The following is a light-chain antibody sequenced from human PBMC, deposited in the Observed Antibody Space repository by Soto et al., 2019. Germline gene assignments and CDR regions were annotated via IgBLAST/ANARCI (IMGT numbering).Light chain of an antibody. Sequence: DIVMTQSPLSLPFTPGEPASISCRSSQSLLHSNGNHYLEWYFQKPGQSPQLLIYLASIRASGVPDRFSGSGSGTDFTLKISRVEAEDVGLYYCMQALHTPRTFGVGTKVEIK. CDR2: LAS. CDR3: MQALHTPRT. V-gene: IGKV2-28*01. J-gene: IGKJ1*01. CDR1: QSLLHSNGNHY.